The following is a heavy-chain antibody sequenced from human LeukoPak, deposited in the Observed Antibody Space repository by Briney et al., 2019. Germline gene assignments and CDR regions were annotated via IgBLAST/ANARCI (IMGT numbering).Heavy chain of an antibody. CDR2: ASYDGGNK. CDR3: ARGLPGGFVGFSSSYYPLDP. J-gene: IGHJ5*02. Sequence: GGSLRLSCAASRFAFSRYSMHWVRQAPGKGLEWVAVASYDGGNKYYAGSVKGRFIISRDNSKNTLSLQMNSLRLEDTAVYYCARGLPGGFVGFSSSYYPLDPWGQGTLVTVSS. D-gene: IGHD6-13*01. V-gene: IGHV3-30-3*01. CDR1: RFAFSRYS.